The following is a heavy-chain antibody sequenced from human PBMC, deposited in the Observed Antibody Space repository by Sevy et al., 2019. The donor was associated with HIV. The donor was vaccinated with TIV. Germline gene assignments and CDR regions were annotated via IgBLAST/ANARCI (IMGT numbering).Heavy chain of an antibody. CDR3: AADSGNYYGAFDI. D-gene: IGHD1-26*01. CDR1: GYSINSGYY. V-gene: IGHV4-38-2*01. Sequence: SETLSLTCAVSGYSINSGYYWGWIRQPPGKGLVWIGSMYRGGSTYYNPSLKSRVTISVDTSKNQFSLKLSSVTAADTAVYYCAADSGNYYGAFDIWGQGTMVTVS. J-gene: IGHJ3*02. CDR2: MYRGGST.